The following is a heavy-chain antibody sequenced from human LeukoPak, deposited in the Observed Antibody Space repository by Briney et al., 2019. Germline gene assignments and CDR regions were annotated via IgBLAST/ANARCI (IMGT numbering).Heavy chain of an antibody. J-gene: IGHJ4*02. CDR3: ASALVVAATGNDY. V-gene: IGHV3-7*01. CDR1: GFTFSSYW. D-gene: IGHD2-15*01. Sequence: GGSLRLSCAASGFTFSSYWMSWVRQAPGKGLEWVANIKQDGSEKYYVDSVKGRFTISRDNAKNSLYLQMNSLGAEDTAVYYCASALVVAATGNDYWGQGTLVTVSS. CDR2: IKQDGSEK.